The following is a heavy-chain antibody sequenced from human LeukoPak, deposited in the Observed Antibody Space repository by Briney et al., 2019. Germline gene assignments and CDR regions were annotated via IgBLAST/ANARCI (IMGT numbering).Heavy chain of an antibody. CDR3: ARDGFGSYFSLDY. CDR1: GFKFSDCY. J-gene: IGHJ4*02. V-gene: IGHV3-7*04. Sequence: GGSLRLSCVASGFKFSDCYMSWVRQAPGKGLEWVADIRHDGSDEYNVDSVKGRFTISRDNAKNSLFLQMNSLRAEDTAVYYCARDGFGSYFSLDYWGQGALVTVSS. D-gene: IGHD3-10*01. CDR2: IRHDGSDE.